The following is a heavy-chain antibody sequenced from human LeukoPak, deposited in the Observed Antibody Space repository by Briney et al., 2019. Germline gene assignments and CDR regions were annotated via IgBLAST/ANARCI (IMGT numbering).Heavy chain of an antibody. D-gene: IGHD4-17*01. CDR2: ISGSGDST. CDR3: AKARGTDYGDYLIFDY. CDR1: GYIFSTFG. J-gene: IGHJ4*02. Sequence: GGSLRLSCATSGYIFSTFGMSWVRQAPGKGLEWVSSISGSGDSTYYADSVKGRFAISRDNSKSTLYLQLSSLRAEDTAVYYCAKARGTDYGDYLIFDYWGQGTLVTVSS. V-gene: IGHV3-23*01.